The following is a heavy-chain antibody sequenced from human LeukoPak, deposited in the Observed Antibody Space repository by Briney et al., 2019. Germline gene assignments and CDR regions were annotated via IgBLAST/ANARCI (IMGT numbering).Heavy chain of an antibody. Sequence: GGSLRLSCATAGFTFSTFGIHWVRQTPGKGLEWAAAIQSDGSKQYYGDSVKGRFTISRDSSKNTVYLQMNSLRDEDTAVYYCARDVDTSILFPQLAPWGQGTLVPVSS. CDR2: IQSDGSKQ. CDR1: GFTFSTFG. V-gene: IGHV3-33*01. J-gene: IGHJ5*02. CDR3: ARDVDTSILFPQLAP. D-gene: IGHD5-18*01.